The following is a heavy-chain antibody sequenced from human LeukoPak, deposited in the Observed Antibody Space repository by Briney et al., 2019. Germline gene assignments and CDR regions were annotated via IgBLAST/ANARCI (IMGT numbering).Heavy chain of an antibody. D-gene: IGHD5-12*01. V-gene: IGHV1-69*06. J-gene: IGHJ4*02. Sequence: ASVKVSCKASGGTFSSYAISWVRQAPGQGLEWMGGIIPIFGTANYAQKFQGRVTITADKSTSTAYMELSSLRSEDTAVYYCARAGYSGYDPPSLIDYWGQGTLVTVSS. CDR3: ARAGYSGYDPPSLIDY. CDR1: GGTFSSYA. CDR2: IIPIFGTA.